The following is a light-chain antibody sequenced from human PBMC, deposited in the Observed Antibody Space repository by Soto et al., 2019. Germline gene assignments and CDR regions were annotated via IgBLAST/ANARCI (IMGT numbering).Light chain of an antibody. Sequence: EIVMTQSPAALSVSPGERATLSCRASQSISTNLAWYQQKPGQAPRLLFYHTSTRATGIPVRFSASGSGTEFTLTISSLQSEDSAVYYCQQYHNWPPITFGQGTRLEIK. CDR2: HTS. CDR3: QQYHNWPPIT. J-gene: IGKJ5*01. CDR1: QSISTN. V-gene: IGKV3-15*01.